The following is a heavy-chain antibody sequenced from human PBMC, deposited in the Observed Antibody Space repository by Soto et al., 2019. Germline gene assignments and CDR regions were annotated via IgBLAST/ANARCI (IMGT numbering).Heavy chain of an antibody. Sequence: GGSLRLSCAVSGFTFANYWVNWVRQAPGKGLGWVGNMKLDGSDQYHVDSVKGPFTSSRDTAYNSLNLQMNSLRAEDTGMYYCARLESGSLDVWGHGTLVTVSS. CDR1: GFTFANYW. D-gene: IGHD1-26*01. V-gene: IGHV3-7*01. J-gene: IGHJ4*01. CDR2: MKLDGSDQ. CDR3: ARLESGSLDV.